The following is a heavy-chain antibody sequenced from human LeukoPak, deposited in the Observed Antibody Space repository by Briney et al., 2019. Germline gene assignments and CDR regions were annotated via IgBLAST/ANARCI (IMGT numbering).Heavy chain of an antibody. V-gene: IGHV3-48*01. D-gene: IGHD1-26*01. Sequence: PGGSLRLSCAASGFTFSSYSMNWVRQAPGKGLEWVSYISSSSSTIYYADSVKGRFTISRDNAKNSLYLQMNSLRADDTAVCHCARQETSSYNGAFDIWGQGTMVTVSS. CDR1: GFTFSSYS. CDR2: ISSSSSTI. CDR3: ARQETSSYNGAFDI. J-gene: IGHJ3*02.